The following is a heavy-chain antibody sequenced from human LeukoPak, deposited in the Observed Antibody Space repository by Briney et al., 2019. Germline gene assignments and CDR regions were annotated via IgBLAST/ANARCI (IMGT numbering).Heavy chain of an antibody. V-gene: IGHV3-21*01. D-gene: IGHD6-13*01. J-gene: IGHJ4*02. Sequence: GGSLRLSCAASGFTFSSYSMNWVRQAPGKGLEWVSSISSSSSYIYYADSVKGRFTFSRDNAKNSLYLQMNSLRAEDTAVYYCARFSAAGTFLDYWGQGTLVTVSS. CDR3: ARFSAAGTFLDY. CDR2: ISSSSSYI. CDR1: GFTFSSYS.